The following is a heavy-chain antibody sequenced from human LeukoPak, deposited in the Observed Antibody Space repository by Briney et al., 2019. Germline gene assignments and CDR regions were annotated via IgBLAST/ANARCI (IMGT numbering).Heavy chain of an antibody. J-gene: IGHJ4*02. CDR2: ISYDGSNK. V-gene: IGHV3-30-3*01. D-gene: IGHD3-10*01. Sequence: GGSLRLSCAASGFTFSSYAMHWVRQAPGKGLEWVAVISYDGSNKYYADSVKGRFTISRDNSKNTLYLQMNSLRAEDTAVYYCAPTMVRGAPVPYYFDYWGQGTLVTVSS. CDR1: GFTFSSYA. CDR3: APTMVRGAPVPYYFDY.